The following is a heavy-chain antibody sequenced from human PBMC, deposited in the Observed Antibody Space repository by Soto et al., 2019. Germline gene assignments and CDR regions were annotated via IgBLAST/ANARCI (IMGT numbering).Heavy chain of an antibody. CDR1: GFTIGDYA. CDR3: AKDRVMYAIQYYFDS. V-gene: IGHV3-9*01. D-gene: IGHD2-8*02. Sequence: EVQLVESGGGLVQPGRSLRVSCAASGFTIGDYAMHWVRQAPGKGLEWVSSIGWNSGTIAYADSVKGRFTISRDNAENSLYLQMNSLRPEDTALYYCAKDRVMYAIQYYFDSWGQGTLVTVSS. J-gene: IGHJ4*02. CDR2: IGWNSGTI.